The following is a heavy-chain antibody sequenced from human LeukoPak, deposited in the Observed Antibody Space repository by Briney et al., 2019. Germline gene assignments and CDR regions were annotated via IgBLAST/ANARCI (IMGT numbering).Heavy chain of an antibody. CDR2: IKQDGSEK. CDR3: ARVLYDFWSGYYIGWYFDL. D-gene: IGHD3-3*01. V-gene: IGHV3-7*01. CDR1: GFTFSSYW. J-gene: IGHJ2*01. Sequence: GGSLRLSCAASGFTFSSYWMSWVRQAPGKGLEWVANIKQDGSEKYYVDSVKGRFTIYRDNAKNSLYLQMNSLRAEDTAVYYCARVLYDFWSGYYIGWYFDLWGRGTLVTVSS.